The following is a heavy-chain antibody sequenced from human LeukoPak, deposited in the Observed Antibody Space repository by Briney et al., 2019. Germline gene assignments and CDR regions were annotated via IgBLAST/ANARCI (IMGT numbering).Heavy chain of an antibody. CDR2: IYNSEST. J-gene: IGHJ3*02. D-gene: IGHD2-15*01. CDR1: GGSISSFY. CDR3: ARHCSGGTCPLSFDAFDI. V-gene: IGHV4-59*08. Sequence: SETLSLTCTVSGGSISSFYWSWIRQPPGKGLEGIGYIYNSESTNYNPSLKSGVTISVDTSKNQFSLMLTSVTASDTAMHYCARHCSGGTCPLSFDAFDIWGQGTMVTVSS.